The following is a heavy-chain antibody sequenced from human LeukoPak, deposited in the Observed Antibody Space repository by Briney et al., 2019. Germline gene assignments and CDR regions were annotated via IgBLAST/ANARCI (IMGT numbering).Heavy chain of an antibody. D-gene: IGHD3-16*01. CDR2: IDPSDSYT. CDR1: GGTFSSYA. Sequence: KVSCKASGGTFSSYAISWVRQMPGKGLEWMGRIDPSDSYTNYSPSFQGHVTISADKSISTAYLQWSSLKASDTAMYYCATLRGRYATWGQGTLVTVSS. CDR3: ATLRGRYAT. V-gene: IGHV5-10-1*01. J-gene: IGHJ5*02.